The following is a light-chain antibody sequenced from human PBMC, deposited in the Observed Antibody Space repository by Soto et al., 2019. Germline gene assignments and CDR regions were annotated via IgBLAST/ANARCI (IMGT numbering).Light chain of an antibody. CDR2: AAS. V-gene: IGKV1-27*01. Sequence: DLQMTQSPSSLSASVGDRVTITCRASQHISDYLGWYQQRPGKVPNLIIYAASSLQSGVPSRFSGSGSGTDFTLTITSLQPEDVATYYCQEYTSVLRTFGQGTRVEI. CDR3: QEYTSVLRT. J-gene: IGKJ1*01. CDR1: QHISDY.